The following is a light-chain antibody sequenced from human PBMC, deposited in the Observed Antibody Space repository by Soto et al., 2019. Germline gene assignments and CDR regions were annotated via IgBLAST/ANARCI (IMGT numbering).Light chain of an antibody. CDR1: NSDVGGYNF. V-gene: IGLV2-14*01. Sequence: QSALTQPASVSGSPGQPITISCTGTNSDVGGYNFVSWYQQHPGKAPKLMIYDVSNRPSGVSNRFSGSKSGNTASLNISGLQAEDEADYYCSSYTSSSIPYVFGIGTKLTVL. CDR3: SSYTSSSIPYV. J-gene: IGLJ1*01. CDR2: DVS.